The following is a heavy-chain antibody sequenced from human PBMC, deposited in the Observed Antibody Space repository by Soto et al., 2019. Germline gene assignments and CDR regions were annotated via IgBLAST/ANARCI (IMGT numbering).Heavy chain of an antibody. D-gene: IGHD3-16*01. J-gene: IGHJ4*02. CDR3: VCGGNFFIY. CDR1: GFTFSTYW. V-gene: IGHV3-7*01. CDR2: MDQDGSER. Sequence: EVQLVEAGGGLVQPGGSLRLSCAASGFTFSTYWMTWVRQPPGKGLEWVANMDQDGSERYYGGSVRGRFTVSRDKAKNSLYLQMNSLRAEDTAVYYCVCGGNFFIYWGQGTLVTVSP.